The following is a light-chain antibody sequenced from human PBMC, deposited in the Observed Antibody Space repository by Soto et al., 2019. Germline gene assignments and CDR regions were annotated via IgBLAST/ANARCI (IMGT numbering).Light chain of an antibody. CDR1: QSVSSN. J-gene: IGKJ5*01. Sequence: EIVMTQSPATLSVSPGERATLSCRASQSVSSNLAWYQQKPGQAPRLLIYGASSRATGIPDRFSGSGSGTDFTLTISSLEPEDFAVYYCQQRSSWPITFGQGTRLEIK. V-gene: IGKV3-11*01. CDR3: QQRSSWPIT. CDR2: GAS.